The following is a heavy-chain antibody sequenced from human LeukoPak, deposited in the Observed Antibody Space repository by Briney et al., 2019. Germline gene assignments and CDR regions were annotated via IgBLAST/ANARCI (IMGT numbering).Heavy chain of an antibody. D-gene: IGHD2-2*01. CDR3: ARANFLYCSSTTCLFDY. CDR2: INPSDGDT. CDR1: GYTFTDYY. Sequence: GASVKDSCKASGYTFTDYYMHWVRQAPGQGFEWMGWINPSDGDTNYTQKFQGRVSMTRDTSISTAHMEVSRLRSDDTAVYYCARANFLYCSSTTCLFDYWGQGALVTVSS. V-gene: IGHV1-2*02. J-gene: IGHJ4*02.